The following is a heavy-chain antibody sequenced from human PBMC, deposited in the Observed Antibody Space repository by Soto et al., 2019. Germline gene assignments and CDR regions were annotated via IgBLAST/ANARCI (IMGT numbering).Heavy chain of an antibody. V-gene: IGHV6-1*01. CDR3: ARGIEIAAAGYYYGMDV. D-gene: IGHD6-13*01. CDR2: TYYRSKWYN. CDR1: GDSVSSNSAA. J-gene: IGHJ6*02. Sequence: PSQTLSLTCAISGDSVSSNSAARNWIRQSPSRGLEWLGRTYYRSKWYNDYAVSVKSRITINPDTSKNQFSLQLNSVTPEDTAVYYCARGIEIAAAGYYYGMDVWGQGTTVTVSS.